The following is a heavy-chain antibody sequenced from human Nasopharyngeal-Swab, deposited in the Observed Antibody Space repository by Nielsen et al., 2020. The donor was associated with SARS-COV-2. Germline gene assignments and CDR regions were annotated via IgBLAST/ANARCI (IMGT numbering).Heavy chain of an antibody. CDR2: INHSGST. CDR1: GGSFSGYY. D-gene: IGHD3-22*01. CDR3: ARGNYYDSSGYSYYFDY. V-gene: IGHV4-34*01. Sequence: SETLSLTCAVYGGSFSGYYWSWIRQPPGKGLGWIGEINHSGSTNYNPSLKSRVTISVDTSKNQFSLKLSSVTAADTAVYYCARGNYYDSSGYSYYFDYWGQGTLVTVSS. J-gene: IGHJ4*02.